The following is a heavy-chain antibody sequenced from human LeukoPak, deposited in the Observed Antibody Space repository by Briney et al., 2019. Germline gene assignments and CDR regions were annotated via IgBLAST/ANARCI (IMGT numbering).Heavy chain of an antibody. CDR3: ARDKRVGDINFDY. J-gene: IGHJ4*02. CDR1: GFTLSNYE. V-gene: IGHV3-48*03. CDR2: ISGSGSAI. D-gene: IGHD1-26*01. Sequence: PGGSLRLSCAASGFTLSNYEMNWVRQAPGKGLEWVSYISGSGSAIYYADSVKGRFTISRDNAKNSLYLQMNSLRAEDTAVYYCARDKRVGDINFDYWGQGTLVTVSS.